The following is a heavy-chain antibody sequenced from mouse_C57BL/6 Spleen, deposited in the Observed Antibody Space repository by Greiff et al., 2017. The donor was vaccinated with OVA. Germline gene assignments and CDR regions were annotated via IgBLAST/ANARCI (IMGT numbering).Heavy chain of an antibody. CDR2: IYPGSGST. CDR1: GYTFTSYW. Sequence: VQLQQPGAELVKPGASVKMSCKASGYTFTSYWITWVKQRPGQGLEWIGDIYPGSGSTNYNEKFKSKATLTVATSSSTAYMQRSSLTSEDSAVYYCVRYSNYDAMDYWGQGTSVTVSS. V-gene: IGHV1-55*01. D-gene: IGHD2-5*01. J-gene: IGHJ4*01. CDR3: VRYSNYDAMDY.